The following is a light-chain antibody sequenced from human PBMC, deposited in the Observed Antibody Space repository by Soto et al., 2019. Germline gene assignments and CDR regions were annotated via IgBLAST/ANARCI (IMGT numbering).Light chain of an antibody. CDR2: AAS. Sequence: DIRLTQSQSFLSASVGDRVTNACRASQGITSYLAWYQQKPGKAPKLLIYAASTLQSGVPSRFSGSGSGTEFTLTISSLQPEDFATYYCQQLNSYPLTFGGGTKVEIK. J-gene: IGKJ4*01. CDR1: QGITSY. CDR3: QQLNSYPLT. V-gene: IGKV1-9*01.